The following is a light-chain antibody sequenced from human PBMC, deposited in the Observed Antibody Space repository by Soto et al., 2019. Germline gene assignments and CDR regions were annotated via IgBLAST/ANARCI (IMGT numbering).Light chain of an antibody. Sequence: QSALTQPASVSGSPGHSITISCTGTSGDIGSYNRVSWYQHHPGKAPKLIIYEVTDRPSGVSNRFSGSKSGNTASLTISGLQAEDEAEYYCSSYTNINTRACVFGTGTKLTVL. V-gene: IGLV2-14*01. J-gene: IGLJ1*01. CDR1: SGDIGSYNR. CDR3: SSYTNINTRACV. CDR2: EVT.